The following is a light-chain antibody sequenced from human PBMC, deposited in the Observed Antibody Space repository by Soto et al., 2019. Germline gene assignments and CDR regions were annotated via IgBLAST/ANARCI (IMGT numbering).Light chain of an antibody. V-gene: IGLV2-11*01. J-gene: IGLJ1*01. CDR1: TSDVGSFNY. CDR3: CSFAGSFISYV. Sequence: QSVLTQPRSVSGSPGQSVTISCTGTTSDVGSFNYVSWYQHHPGKAPKLIIYDVSKRPSGVPDRFSGSKSRSAASLTISGLQAEDEADYYCCSFAGSFISYVFGTGTRVTV. CDR2: DVS.